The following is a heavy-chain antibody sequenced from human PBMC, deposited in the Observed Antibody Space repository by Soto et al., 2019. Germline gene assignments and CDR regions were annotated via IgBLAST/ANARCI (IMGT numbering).Heavy chain of an antibody. CDR2: INPATGAA. CDR3: ARGGGVGVAGSAAFDM. CDR1: GYPVTAYY. J-gene: IGHJ3*02. Sequence: QLHLVQSGAVVKKPGASVTVSCSASGYPVTAYYMHWVRQAPGRGLEWMGGINPATGAAKYTQTFQGRVTMTRDQSTSKVFMELSGLTSEDTAVFYCARGGGVGVAGSAAFDMWGQGTLVTVSS. D-gene: IGHD3-3*01. V-gene: IGHV1-2*02.